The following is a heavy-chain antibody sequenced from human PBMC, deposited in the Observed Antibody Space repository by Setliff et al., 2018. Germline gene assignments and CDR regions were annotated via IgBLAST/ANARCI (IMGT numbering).Heavy chain of an antibody. V-gene: IGHV4-34*01. CDR3: RQAVVGRDVFDI. J-gene: IGHJ3*02. Sequence: PSETLSLTCSVYGGSFDTCYWSWIRQPPGKGLEWFGEINHSGSGDYNPSFKSRVTISVDTSKKQFSLTLASVTAADTALYYCRQAVVGRDVFDIWGQGTVVT. CDR1: GGSFDTCY. CDR2: INHSGSG. D-gene: IGHD1-1*01.